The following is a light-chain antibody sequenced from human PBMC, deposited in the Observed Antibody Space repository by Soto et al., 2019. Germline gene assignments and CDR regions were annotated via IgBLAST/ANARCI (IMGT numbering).Light chain of an antibody. CDR3: SSYSSTNSPYV. CDR1: NSDIGSYNF. CDR2: EVN. V-gene: IGLV2-14*01. Sequence: QAAQTPPASVSWSPGQSITISCTGTNSDIGSYNFVSWYQQHPGRAPKLIISEVNVRPSGVSNRFSGSKSGNTASLTISGLQPEDEADFYCSSYSSTNSPYVFGGGTKSPS. J-gene: IGLJ1*01.